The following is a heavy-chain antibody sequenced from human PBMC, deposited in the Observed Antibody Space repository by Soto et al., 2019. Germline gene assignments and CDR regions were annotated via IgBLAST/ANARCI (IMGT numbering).Heavy chain of an antibody. CDR1: GYTITSYA. V-gene: IGHV1-3*05. CDR3: ARAPGGPGIAEY. CDR2: INAGNGNT. J-gene: IGHJ4*02. D-gene: IGHD6-13*01. Sequence: QVQLVQSGAEEKKPGASVKVSCKASGYTITSYAMHWVRQAPGQRLEWMGWINAGNGNTKYSQKFQGRVTITRDTSASTAYMELSSLRSEDTAVYYCARAPGGPGIAEYWGQGTLVTVSS.